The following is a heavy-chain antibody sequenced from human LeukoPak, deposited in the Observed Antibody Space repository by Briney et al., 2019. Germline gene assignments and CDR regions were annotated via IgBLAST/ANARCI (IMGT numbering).Heavy chain of an antibody. CDR1: GFTFDDYL. D-gene: IGHD1-26*01. CDR2: ISSSGSTI. V-gene: IGHV3-23*01. CDR3: AKKYSTGLDP. Sequence: GGSLRLSCAASGFTFDDYLIHWVRQAPGKGLEWVSYISSSGSTIYYADSVKGRFTISRDNFKNTLYLQMNSLRAEDTAVYFCAKKYSTGLDPWGQGTLVTVSS. J-gene: IGHJ5*02.